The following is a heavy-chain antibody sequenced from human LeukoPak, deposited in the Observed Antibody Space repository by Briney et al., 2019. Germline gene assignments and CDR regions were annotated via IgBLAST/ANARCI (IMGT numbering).Heavy chain of an antibody. Sequence: PGGSLRLSCAVSGFTFSDYYMSWIRQAPGKGLEWGSYISSSGSTIYYADSVKGRFTISRNNAKHSLYLQINSLRAEDTAVYYCARDLHSSSLVSDYWGQATLVTVSS. CDR2: ISSSGSTI. J-gene: IGHJ4*02. CDR1: GFTFSDYY. CDR3: ARDLHSSSLVSDY. V-gene: IGHV3-11*01. D-gene: IGHD6-6*01.